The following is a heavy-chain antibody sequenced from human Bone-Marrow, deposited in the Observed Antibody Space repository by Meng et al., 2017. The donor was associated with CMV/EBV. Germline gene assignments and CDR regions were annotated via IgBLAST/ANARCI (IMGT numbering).Heavy chain of an antibody. V-gene: IGHV3-23*01. CDR2: ISGSGGST. Sequence: GESLKISCAASGFTFSSYAMSWVRQAPGKGLEWVSAISGSGGSTYYADSVKGRFAISRDNAKNSLYLQMNSLRAEDTAVYYCASRALGDFWSGYQGYGMDVWGQGTTVTVSS. J-gene: IGHJ6*02. CDR3: ASRALGDFWSGYQGYGMDV. CDR1: GFTFSSYA. D-gene: IGHD3-3*01.